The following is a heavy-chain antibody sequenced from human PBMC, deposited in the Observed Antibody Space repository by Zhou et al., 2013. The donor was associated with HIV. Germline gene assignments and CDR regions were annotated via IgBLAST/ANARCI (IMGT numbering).Heavy chain of an antibody. CDR2: ISVYSGNT. Sequence: QVHLVQSGAEVKEPGASVKISCKTEYSFSIYYMHWVRQAPGQGLEWMGWISVYSGNTNYAQKFQGRVTMTTDTFTSTAYMELRSLRSDDTAVYYCARDRDGTSDNWFDPWGQGTLVTVSS. V-gene: IGHV1-18*04. D-gene: IGHD1-1*01. CDR3: ARDRDGTSDNWFDP. J-gene: IGHJ5*02. CDR1: EYSFSIYY.